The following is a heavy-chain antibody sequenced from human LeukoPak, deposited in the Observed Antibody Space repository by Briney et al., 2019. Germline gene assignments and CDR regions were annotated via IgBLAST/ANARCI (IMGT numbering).Heavy chain of an antibody. V-gene: IGHV3-21*01. Sequence: PGGSLRLSCAASGFTFSSYSMNWVRQAPGKGLEWVSSISSSSSYIYYADSVKGRFTISRDNAKNSLYLQMNSLRAEDTAVYYCARLNCGGDCYPQGYYYYGMDVWGQGTTVTVSS. J-gene: IGHJ6*02. D-gene: IGHD2-21*02. CDR1: GFTFSSYS. CDR2: ISSSSSYI. CDR3: ARLNCGGDCYPQGYYYYGMDV.